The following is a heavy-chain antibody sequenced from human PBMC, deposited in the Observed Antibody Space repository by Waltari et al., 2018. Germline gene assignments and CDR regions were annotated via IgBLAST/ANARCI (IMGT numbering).Heavy chain of an antibody. CDR1: GFSFTTYE. J-gene: IGHJ4*02. CDR3: ARGLVSDGGWYFDH. CDR2: ISNSGETI. Sequence: EVALVESGGTLIPPGGSLRLSCAASGFSFTTYEMNWVRQAPGKGLEWLAYISNSGETIHYADSVGGRFAISRDNAKNSLYLQMNSLRAEDTGVYFCARGLVSDGGWYFDHWGQGTLVSVSS. D-gene: IGHD6-19*01. V-gene: IGHV3-48*03.